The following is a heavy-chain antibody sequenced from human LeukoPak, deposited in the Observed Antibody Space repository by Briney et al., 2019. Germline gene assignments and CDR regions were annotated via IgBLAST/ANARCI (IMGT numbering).Heavy chain of an antibody. D-gene: IGHD6-13*01. CDR2: IYYSGST. J-gene: IGHJ4*02. V-gene: IGHV4-39*01. CDR1: GGSISSSSYY. CDR3: ARCLGVQQHDS. Sequence: SETLSLTCTVSGGSISSSSYYWGWIRQPPGKGLEWIGSIYYSGSTYYNPSLKSRVTISVDTSKNQFSLKLSSVTAADTAVYYCARCLGVQQHDSWGQGTLVTVSS.